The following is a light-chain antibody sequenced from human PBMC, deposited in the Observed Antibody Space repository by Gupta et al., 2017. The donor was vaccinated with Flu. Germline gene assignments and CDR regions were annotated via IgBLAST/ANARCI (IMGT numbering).Light chain of an antibody. CDR3: QSVYSSTWV. V-gene: IGLV6-57*01. CDR2: ENN. J-gene: IGLJ3*02. Sequence: FMLTQPHSVSESPGKTVTISCTRSSGRIADNHVQWYQQRPGSSPTPVIFENNQRPSGVPDRFSGSIDTSSNSAALTISGLKTDDEADYYCQSVYSSTWVFGGGTKLTVL. CDR1: SGRIADNH.